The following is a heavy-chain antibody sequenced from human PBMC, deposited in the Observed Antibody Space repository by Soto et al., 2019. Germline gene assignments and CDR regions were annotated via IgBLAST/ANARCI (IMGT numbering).Heavy chain of an antibody. V-gene: IGHV1-69*06. Sequence: GASVKVSCKASGGTFSSYAISWVRQAPGQGLEWMGGIIPIFGTANYAQKFQGRVTITADKSTSTAYMELSSLRSEGTAVYYCARNRRDIVVVVAARSPSGYYYYGMDVWGQGTTVTVSS. CDR3: ARNRRDIVVVVAARSPSGYYYYGMDV. J-gene: IGHJ6*02. CDR2: IIPIFGTA. CDR1: GGTFSSYA. D-gene: IGHD2-15*01.